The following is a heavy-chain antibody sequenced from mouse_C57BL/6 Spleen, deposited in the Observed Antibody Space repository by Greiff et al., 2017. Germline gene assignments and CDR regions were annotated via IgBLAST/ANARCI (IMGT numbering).Heavy chain of an antibody. CDR2: INPNYGAT. Sequence: EVQLQESGPELVKPGASVKISCKASGYSFTDYNMNWVKQSNGKSLEWIGVINPNYGATSYNQKFKGKATLTVDQSSITAYMQLNSLTSGDSAVYYCARPLWDPLFFAYWGQGTLVTVSA. J-gene: IGHJ3*01. V-gene: IGHV1-39*01. CDR3: ARPLWDPLFFAY. CDR1: GYSFTDYN. D-gene: IGHD4-1*01.